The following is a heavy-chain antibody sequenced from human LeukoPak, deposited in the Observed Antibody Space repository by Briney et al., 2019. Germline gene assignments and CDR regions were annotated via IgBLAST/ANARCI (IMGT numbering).Heavy chain of an antibody. D-gene: IGHD6-13*01. Sequence: SETLSLTCTVSGGSISSYYWSWIRQPPGKGLEWIGYIYYSGSTNYNPSLKSRVTISVDTSKNQFSLKLSSVTAADTAVYYCARDYRAAAGNWFDPWGQGTLVTVSS. V-gene: IGHV4-59*01. J-gene: IGHJ5*02. CDR1: GGSISSYY. CDR3: ARDYRAAAGNWFDP. CDR2: IYYSGST.